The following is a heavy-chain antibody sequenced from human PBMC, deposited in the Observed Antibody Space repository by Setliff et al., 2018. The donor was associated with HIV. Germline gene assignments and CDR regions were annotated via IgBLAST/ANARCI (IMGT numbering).Heavy chain of an antibody. CDR3: ARYTVGSMVDY. V-gene: IGHV4-39*01. D-gene: IGHD5-12*01. CDR2: IYPGST. Sequence: PSETLSLTCTVSGGSISDIFYWGWIRQPPGKGLEWIGSIYPGSTKCNPSLRSRLTISLDSPTNQFSVTLSSVTAADTAMYYCARYTVGSMVDYWGPGTLVTVSS. J-gene: IGHJ4*02. CDR1: GGSISDIFY.